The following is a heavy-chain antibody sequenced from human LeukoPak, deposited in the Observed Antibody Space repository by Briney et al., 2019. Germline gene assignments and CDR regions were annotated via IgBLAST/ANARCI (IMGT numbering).Heavy chain of an antibody. J-gene: IGHJ3*02. V-gene: IGHV3-74*01. CDR1: GFTFSSYW. D-gene: IGHD3-10*01. CDR3: ATFYGSERGVFDM. CDR2: INGDGSST. Sequence: GGSLKLSCAASGFTFSSYWMHWVRQAPGKGLVWVSRINGDGSSTAYADSVKDRFTISRDKSKNTLYLQMNSLRAGDTAVYYCATFYGSERGVFDMWAQGTTVTVSS.